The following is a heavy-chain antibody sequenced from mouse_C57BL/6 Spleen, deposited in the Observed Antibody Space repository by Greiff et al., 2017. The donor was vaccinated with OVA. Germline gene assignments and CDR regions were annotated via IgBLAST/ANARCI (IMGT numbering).Heavy chain of an antibody. D-gene: IGHD1-1*01. Sequence: DVKLVESGPGMVKPSQSLSLSCTATGYSFTSDYVWRWLRNFPGNQLEWMGYISYSGSTNYNPSLKSRISITHDTSTNHFFLKLNYLTTEDTATYDCARDSDYYGSSYWFAYWGQGTLVTVSA. CDR3: ARDSDYYGSSYWFAY. J-gene: IGHJ3*01. CDR1: GYSFTSDYV. CDR2: ISYSGST. V-gene: IGHV3-1*01.